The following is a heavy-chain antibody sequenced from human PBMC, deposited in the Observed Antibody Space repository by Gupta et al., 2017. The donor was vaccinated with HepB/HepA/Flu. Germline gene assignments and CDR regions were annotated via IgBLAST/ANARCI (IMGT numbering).Heavy chain of an antibody. D-gene: IGHD3-3*01. CDR3: ARHNQVLRVWEWLLPDFDY. V-gene: IGHV4-39*01. CDR1: GGSISSSSYY. J-gene: IGHJ4*02. Sequence: QLQLQESGPGLVKPSETLSLTCTVSGGSISSSSYYWGWIRQPPGKGLEWIGSIYYSGSTYYNPSLKSRVTISVDTSKNQFSLKLSSVTAAETAVYYGARHNQVLRVWEWLLPDFDYGGQGTLVTVSS. CDR2: IYYSGST.